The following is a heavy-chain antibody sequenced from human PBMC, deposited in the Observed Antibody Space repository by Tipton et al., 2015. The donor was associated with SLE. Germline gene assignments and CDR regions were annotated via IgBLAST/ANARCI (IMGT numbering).Heavy chain of an antibody. V-gene: IGHV1-2*02. J-gene: IGHJ4*02. D-gene: IGHD2-2*02. CDR1: GYTFTSYD. Sequence: QSGAEVKKPGASVKVSCKASGYTFTSYDINWVRQAPGQGLEWMGWINPNSGGTNYAQKFQGRVTMTRDTSISTAYMELSRLRSDDTAVYYCATRLLDIVVVPAAIGGMNYWGQGTLVTVSS. CDR2: INPNSGGT. CDR3: ATRLLDIVVVPAAIGGMNY.